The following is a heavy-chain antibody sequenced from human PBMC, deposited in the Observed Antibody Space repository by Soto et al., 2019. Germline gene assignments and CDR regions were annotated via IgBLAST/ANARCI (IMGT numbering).Heavy chain of an antibody. Sequence: GGSVSSSSYYWGWVRQPPGKGLEWIGSVYYSGSTYYNPSLESRVTISVDKSKNQFSLKLMSLSAADTAVYYCGRLEELATISYYFDYWGQGALVTVSS. CDR2: VYYSGST. V-gene: IGHV4-39*01. CDR3: GRLEELATISYYFDY. J-gene: IGHJ4*02. CDR1: GGSVSSSSYY. D-gene: IGHD1-1*01.